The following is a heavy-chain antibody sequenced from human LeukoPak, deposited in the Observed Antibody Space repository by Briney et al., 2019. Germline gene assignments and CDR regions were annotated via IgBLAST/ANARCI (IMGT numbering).Heavy chain of an antibody. D-gene: IGHD6-19*01. V-gene: IGHV4-38-2*01. CDR1: GYSIISDYY. CDR2: VYHSGST. Sequence: PSETLSLTCAVSGYSIISDYYWGWIRQSPGKGLEWIGSVYHSGSTHYNPSLKSRVTMSVDTSKNQFSLKLNSVTAADTAVYCARNSSGHPFEYWGQGSLVTVSS. J-gene: IGHJ4*02. CDR3: ARNSSGHPFEY.